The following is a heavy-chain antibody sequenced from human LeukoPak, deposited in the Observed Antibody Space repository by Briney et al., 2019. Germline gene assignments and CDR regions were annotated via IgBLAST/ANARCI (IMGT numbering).Heavy chain of an antibody. CDR3: AREAGGDYYDSSGYLIHFDY. J-gene: IGHJ4*02. D-gene: IGHD3-22*01. Sequence: GASVKVSCKASGYTFTSYGISWVRQAPGQGLEWMGWISAYNGNTNYAQKLQGRVTMTTDTSTSTAYMELRSLRSDDTAVYYCAREAGGDYYDSSGYLIHFDYWGQGTLVTVSS. CDR1: GYTFTSYG. CDR2: ISAYNGNT. V-gene: IGHV1-18*01.